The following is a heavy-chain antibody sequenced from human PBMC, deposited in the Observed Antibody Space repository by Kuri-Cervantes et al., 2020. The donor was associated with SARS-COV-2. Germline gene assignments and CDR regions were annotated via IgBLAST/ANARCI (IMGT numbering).Heavy chain of an antibody. Sequence: ESLKISCTVSGGSISSSSYHWGWIRQPPGKGLEWIGEVNHSGSTNYNPSLKSRVTISVDTSKNQFSLKLSSVTAADTAVYYWARDFRPIVVVPAAEHWFDPWGQGTLVTVSS. J-gene: IGHJ5*02. D-gene: IGHD2-2*01. CDR2: VNHSGST. CDR3: ARDFRPIVVVPAAEHWFDP. V-gene: IGHV4-39*07. CDR1: GGSISSSSYH.